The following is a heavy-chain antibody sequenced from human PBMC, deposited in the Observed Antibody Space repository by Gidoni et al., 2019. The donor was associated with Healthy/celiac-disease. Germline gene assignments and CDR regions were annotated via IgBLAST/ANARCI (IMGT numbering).Heavy chain of an antibody. D-gene: IGHD5-18*01. CDR2: ISAYNGNT. J-gene: IGHJ1*01. V-gene: IGHV1-18*01. Sequence: QVQLVQSGAEVKKPGASVKVSCKASGYTFTSSGISWVRQAPGQGLEWMGWISAYNGNTNYAQKLQGRVTMTTDTSTSTAYMELRSLRSDDTAVYYCARDRRRRWLQLPEYFQHWGQGTLVTVSS. CDR3: ARDRRRRWLQLPEYFQH. CDR1: GYTFTSSG.